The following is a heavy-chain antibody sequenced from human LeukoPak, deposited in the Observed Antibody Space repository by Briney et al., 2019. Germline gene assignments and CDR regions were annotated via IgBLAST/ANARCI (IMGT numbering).Heavy chain of an antibody. Sequence: GASVKVSCKASGYTFTGYYMHWVRQAPGQGLEWMGRINPNSGGTNYAQKFQGRVTMTRDTSISTAYMEPSRLRSDDTAVYYCARELRGSRYKPDYWGQGTLVTVSS. CDR3: ARELRGSRYKPDY. D-gene: IGHD3-10*01. V-gene: IGHV1-2*06. CDR2: INPNSGGT. CDR1: GYTFTGYY. J-gene: IGHJ4*02.